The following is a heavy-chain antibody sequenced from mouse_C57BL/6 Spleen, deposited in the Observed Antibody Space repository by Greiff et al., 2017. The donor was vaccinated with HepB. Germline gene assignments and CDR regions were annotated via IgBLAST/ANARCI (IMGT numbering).Heavy chain of an antibody. Sequence: DVHLVESGGGLVQPGGSLKLSCAASGFTFSDYGMAWVRQAPRKGPEWVAFISNLAYSIYYADTVTGRFTISRENAKNTLYLEMSSLRSEDTAMYYCARQGIYYDYDGWYFDVWGTGTTVTVSS. CDR2: ISNLAYSI. V-gene: IGHV5-15*01. CDR3: ARQGIYYDYDGWYFDV. J-gene: IGHJ1*03. D-gene: IGHD2-4*01. CDR1: GFTFSDYG.